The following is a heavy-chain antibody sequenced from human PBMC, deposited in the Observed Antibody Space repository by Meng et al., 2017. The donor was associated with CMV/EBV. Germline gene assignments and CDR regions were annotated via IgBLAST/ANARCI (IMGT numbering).Heavy chain of an antibody. CDR2: IGSYAYQSAT. CDR1: GDGFRNHG. Sequence: ASVKVSCKTSGDGFRNHGFSWLRQAPGQGLEWMAWIGSYAYQSATKFAQKFQGRVTLTTDPTSSTVYMELRSLRSDDTAVYYCATDGVTSFDPLFNWGQGTLVTVSS. J-gene: IGHJ4*02. D-gene: IGHD3-3*01. V-gene: IGHV1-18*01. CDR3: ATDGVTSFDPLFN.